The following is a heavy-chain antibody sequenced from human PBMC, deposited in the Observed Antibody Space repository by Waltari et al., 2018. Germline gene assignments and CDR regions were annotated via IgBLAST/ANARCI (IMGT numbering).Heavy chain of an antibody. V-gene: IGHV3-30*18. D-gene: IGHD1-7*01. Sequence: QVHLVESGGGVVQPGKSLRLSCVVSGLTFSSYGLHWVRQAPGKGLEWVAIISYDGSNKYYGDSVKGRFTISRDNSNNTLYLRMNSLRPEDTAVYYCAKGRRNELQGLSYFDSWGQGTLVTVSS. J-gene: IGHJ4*02. CDR2: ISYDGSNK. CDR1: GLTFSSYG. CDR3: AKGRRNELQGLSYFDS.